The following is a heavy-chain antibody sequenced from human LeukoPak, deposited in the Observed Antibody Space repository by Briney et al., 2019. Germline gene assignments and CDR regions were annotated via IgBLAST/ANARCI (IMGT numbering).Heavy chain of an antibody. CDR3: ARGRVGAAVSPSGY. CDR2: INHSGST. Sequence: SETLSLTCAVYGGSFSGYYWSWIRQPPGKGLEWIGEINHSGSTNYNPSLKGRVIISVDKSKNQFSLKLRSVTAADTAVYFCARGRVGAAVSPSGYWGQGTLVTVSS. J-gene: IGHJ4*02. D-gene: IGHD6-13*01. V-gene: IGHV4-34*01. CDR1: GGSFSGYY.